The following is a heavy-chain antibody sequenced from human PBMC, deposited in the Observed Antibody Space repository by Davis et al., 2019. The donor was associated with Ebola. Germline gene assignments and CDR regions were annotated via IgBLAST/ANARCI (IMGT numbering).Heavy chain of an antibody. CDR2: IRYDGSNK. CDR3: AKDRRDTMVRGVLGY. Sequence: GGSLRLSCAASGFTFSSYGMHWVRQAPGKGLEWVAFIRYDGSNKYYADSVKGRFTISRDNSKNTLYLQMNSLRAEDTAVYYCAKDRRDTMVRGVLGYWGQGTLVTVSS. V-gene: IGHV3-30*02. D-gene: IGHD3-10*01. J-gene: IGHJ4*02. CDR1: GFTFSSYG.